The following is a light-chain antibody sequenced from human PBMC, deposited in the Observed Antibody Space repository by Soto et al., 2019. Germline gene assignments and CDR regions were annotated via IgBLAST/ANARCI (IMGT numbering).Light chain of an antibody. V-gene: IGKV3-20*01. J-gene: IGKJ3*01. CDR1: QSVSSSY. Sequence: EIVLTQSPGTLSFSPGERATLSCRASQSVSSSYLAWYQQRPGQAPRLLIFGASYRATGIPDRFSGSGSGTDFTLTISRLEPEDFAVYYCQHYSSSPPEFTFGPGTKVDSK. CDR3: QHYSSSPPEFT. CDR2: GAS.